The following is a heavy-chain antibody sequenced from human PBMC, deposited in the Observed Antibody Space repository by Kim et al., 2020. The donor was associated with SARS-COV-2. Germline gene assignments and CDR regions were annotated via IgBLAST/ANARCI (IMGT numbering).Heavy chain of an antibody. CDR3: AGQGDY. CDR2: SSIYT. Sequence: SSIYTTYADSVKGRFTISRDNAKNSLYLQMNSLRVEDTAVYFCAGQGDYWGQGTLVTVSS. J-gene: IGHJ4*02. V-gene: IGHV3-11*06.